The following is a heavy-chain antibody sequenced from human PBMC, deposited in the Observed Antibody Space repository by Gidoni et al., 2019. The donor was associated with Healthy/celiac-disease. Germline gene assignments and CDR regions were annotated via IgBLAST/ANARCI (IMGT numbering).Heavy chain of an antibody. J-gene: IGHJ5*02. CDR2: INTNTGNP. V-gene: IGHV7-4-1*02. CDR3: ARSGYSGYDPMGGYNWFDP. Sequence: QVQLVQSGSELKKPGASVKVSCKASGYTFTSYALNWVRQAPGQGLEWMGWINTNTGNPTYAQGFTGRFVFSLDTSVSTAYLQISSLKAEDTAVYYCARSGYSGYDPMGGYNWFDPWGQGTLVTVSS. CDR1: GYTFTSYA. D-gene: IGHD5-12*01.